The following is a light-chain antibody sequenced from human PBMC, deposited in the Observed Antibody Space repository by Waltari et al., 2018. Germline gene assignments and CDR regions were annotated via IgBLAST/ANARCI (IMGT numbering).Light chain of an antibody. CDR2: KAS. V-gene: IGKV1-5*03. CDR3: QQYDSYSIT. Sequence: DIQMTQSPSTLSASVGDRVTLTCRASQSIRDFLAWYQQKPGKAPKLLIYKASNLESEVPSRFSGSGSGTEFTLTISSLQPDDFATFYCQQYDSYSITFGGGTKVEIK. CDR1: QSIRDF. J-gene: IGKJ4*01.